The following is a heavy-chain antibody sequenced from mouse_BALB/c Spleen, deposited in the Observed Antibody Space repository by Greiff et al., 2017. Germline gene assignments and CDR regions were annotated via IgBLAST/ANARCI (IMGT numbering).Heavy chain of an antibody. J-gene: IGHJ1*01. CDR2: IDPSDSYT. Sequence: VQLHQPGAELVKPGASVKLSCKASGYTFTSYWMHWVKQRPGQGLEWIREIDPSDSYTNYNQKFKGKATLTVDKSSSTAYMQLSSLTSEDSAVYYCARREVYWYFDVWGAGTTVTVSS. CDR3: ARREVYWYFDV. CDR1: GYTFTSYW. V-gene: IGHV1-69*02.